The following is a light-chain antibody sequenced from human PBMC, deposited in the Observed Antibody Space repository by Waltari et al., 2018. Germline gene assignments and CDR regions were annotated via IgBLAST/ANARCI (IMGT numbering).Light chain of an antibody. CDR2: EVR. CDR3: TSYTTSRTWV. V-gene: IGLV2-14*01. J-gene: IGLJ3*02. Sequence: QSALTQPASVSGSPGQSITISCTGTSSDVRAYDYVSWYQQKPGKAPQLIIYEVRDRPPGVPNRVSGSKSGYTAFLTIAGLQAEDEADYYCTSYTTSRTWVFGGGTKLTVL. CDR1: SSDVRAYDY.